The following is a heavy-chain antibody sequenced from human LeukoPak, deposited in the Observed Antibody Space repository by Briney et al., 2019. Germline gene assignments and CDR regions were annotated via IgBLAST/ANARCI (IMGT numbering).Heavy chain of an antibody. CDR2: ISSSSSYI. D-gene: IGHD6-13*01. CDR3: ARQQPSAYDY. V-gene: IGHV3-21*01. CDR1: GFTFSSYW. J-gene: IGHJ4*02. Sequence: GGSLRLSCAASGFTFSSYWMSWARQAPGKGLEWVSSISSSSSYIYYADSVKGRFTISRDNAKNSLYLQMNSLRAEDTAVYYCARQQPSAYDYWGQGTLVTVSS.